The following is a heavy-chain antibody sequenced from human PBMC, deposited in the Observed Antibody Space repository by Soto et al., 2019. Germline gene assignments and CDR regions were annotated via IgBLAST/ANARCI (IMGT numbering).Heavy chain of an antibody. J-gene: IGHJ6*02. CDR2: IYYSGST. Sequence: QLQLQESGPGLVKPSETLSLTCTVSGGSISSSSYYWGWIRQPPGKGLEWIGSIYYSGSTYYNPSLKSRVTISVDTSKNQFSLKLSSVTAADTAVYYCARLRDFWSGYLVDVWGQGTTVTVSS. D-gene: IGHD3-3*01. CDR3: ARLRDFWSGYLVDV. V-gene: IGHV4-39*01. CDR1: GGSISSSSYY.